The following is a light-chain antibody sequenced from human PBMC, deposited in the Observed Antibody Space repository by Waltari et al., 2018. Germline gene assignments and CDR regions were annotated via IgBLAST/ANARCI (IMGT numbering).Light chain of an antibody. CDR2: GAS. V-gene: IGKV3-15*01. Sequence: EIVMTQSPATLSVSPGERATLSCRASQSVSSNSAWYQQKPGQAPRLLIYGASTRATGIPARFSGSGSGTEFTLTISSLQSEDFAVYYCQQYNNLPRTFGQGTKVEIK. J-gene: IGKJ1*01. CDR1: QSVSSN. CDR3: QQYNNLPRT.